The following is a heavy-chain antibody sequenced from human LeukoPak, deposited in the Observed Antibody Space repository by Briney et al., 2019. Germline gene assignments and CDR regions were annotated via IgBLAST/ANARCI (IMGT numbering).Heavy chain of an antibody. D-gene: IGHD7-27*01. CDR3: GRELGLVWYFDF. J-gene: IGHJ2*01. V-gene: IGHV6-1*01. CDR1: GDCVSSNSAA. Sequence: SQSLSLTCAISGDCVSSNSAAWKWIRHSPSRGLEWLGRTYYRCKWYNDYPVSVKSRITTIPRNSKNHSLQQQNSVAPEETAVYYCGRELGLVWYFDFWGRGKRVIVTS. CDR2: TYYRCKWYN.